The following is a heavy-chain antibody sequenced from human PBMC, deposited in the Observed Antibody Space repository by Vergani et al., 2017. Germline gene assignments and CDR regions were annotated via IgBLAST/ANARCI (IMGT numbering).Heavy chain of an antibody. Sequence: EVQLVESGGVVVQPGGSLRLSCAASGFTFDDDTMHWVRQAPGKGLEWVSFIIWDGGSTYYADSVTGRFSISRDNSKNSLYLQMNSLRTEDTALYYCAKSDAAGISSGWTFDYWGQGTLVTVSS. V-gene: IGHV3-43*01. CDR1: GFTFDDDT. D-gene: IGHD6-19*01. CDR2: IIWDGGST. J-gene: IGHJ4*02. CDR3: AKSDAAGISSGWTFDY.